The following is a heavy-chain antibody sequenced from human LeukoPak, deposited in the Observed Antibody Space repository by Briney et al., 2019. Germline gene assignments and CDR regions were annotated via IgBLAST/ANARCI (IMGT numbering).Heavy chain of an antibody. V-gene: IGHV3-23*01. J-gene: IGHJ4*02. D-gene: IGHD1/OR15-1a*01. CDR2: IRSSDSNT. CDR3: AIMTATTPG. Sequence: GGSLRLSCAASGFTFSSYAMSWVRQAPGEGLEWVSSIRSSDSNTYYADSVKGRFTISRDNSKNTLYLQMNSLRAEDTAVYYCAIMTATTPGWGQGTLVTVFS. CDR1: GFTFSSYA.